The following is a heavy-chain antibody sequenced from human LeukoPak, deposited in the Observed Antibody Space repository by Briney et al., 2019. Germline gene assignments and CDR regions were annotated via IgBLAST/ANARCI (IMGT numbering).Heavy chain of an antibody. J-gene: IGHJ4*02. CDR2: INHSGST. D-gene: IGHD2/OR15-2a*01. CDR3: ARMRTLDY. CDR1: GGSFSGYY. Sequence: ASETLSLTCAVYGGSFSGYYWSWIRQPPGKGLEWIGEINHSGSTNYNPSLKSRVTISVDTSKNQFSLKLSSVTAADTAVYYCARMRTLDYWGQGTLVTVPS. V-gene: IGHV4-34*01.